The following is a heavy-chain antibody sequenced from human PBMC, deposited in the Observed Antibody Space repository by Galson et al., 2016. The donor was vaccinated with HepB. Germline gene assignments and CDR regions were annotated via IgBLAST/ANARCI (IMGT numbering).Heavy chain of an antibody. D-gene: IGHD6-13*01. V-gene: IGHV3-7*03. J-gene: IGHJ4*02. CDR1: GFTFSTYW. CDR3: ARARLIAAAGTPAAY. Sequence: SLRLSCAASGFTFSTYWMNWVRQAPGKGLEWVANIHQDGSEKHYVDSVRGRFTISRDNAKNSLYLQINSLRAEDTAVYYCARARLIAAAGTPAAYWGQGTLVTVSS. CDR2: IHQDGSEK.